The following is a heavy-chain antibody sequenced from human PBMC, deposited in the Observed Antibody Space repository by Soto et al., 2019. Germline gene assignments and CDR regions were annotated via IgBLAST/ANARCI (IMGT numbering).Heavy chain of an antibody. D-gene: IGHD3-9*01. V-gene: IGHV3-15*01. CDR3: TTDQRLAGRYYYYYYGMDV. CDR1: GFTFSNAW. Sequence: PGGSLRLSCAASGFTFSNAWMSWVRQAPGKGLEWVGRIKSKTDGGTTDYAAPVKGRFTISRDDSKNTLYLQMNSLKTEDTAVYYCTTDQRLAGRYYYYYYGMDVWGQGTTVPVSS. CDR2: IKSKTDGGTT. J-gene: IGHJ6*02.